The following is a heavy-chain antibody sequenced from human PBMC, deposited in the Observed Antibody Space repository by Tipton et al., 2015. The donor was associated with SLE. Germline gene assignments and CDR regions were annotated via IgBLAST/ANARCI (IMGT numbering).Heavy chain of an antibody. V-gene: IGHV4-59*07. D-gene: IGHD3-3*01. CDR1: GGSFSGYY. J-gene: IGHJ3*02. CDR3: ARGLEWLPRGAFDI. CDR2: IYYSGST. Sequence: TLSLTCAVYGGSFSGYYWSWIRQPPGKGLEWIGYIYYSGSTNYNPSLKSRVTISVDTSKNQFSLKRSSVTAADTAVYYCARGLEWLPRGAFDIWGQGTMVTVSS.